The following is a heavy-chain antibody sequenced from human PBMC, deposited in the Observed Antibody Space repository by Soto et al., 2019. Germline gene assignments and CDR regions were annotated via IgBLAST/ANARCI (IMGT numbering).Heavy chain of an antibody. CDR1: GDSVSSNSAA. V-gene: IGHV6-1*01. J-gene: IGHJ6*03. CDR2: TYYRSKWYN. D-gene: IGHD3-3*02. CDR3: ARDFIFGVGEAYYYYYYMDV. Sequence: SQTLSLTCVISGDSVSSNSAAWNWIRQSPSRGLEWLGRTYYRSKWYNDYAVSVKSRITINPDTSKNQFSLQLNSVTPEDTAVYYCARDFIFGVGEAYYYYYYMDVWGKGTTVTVSS.